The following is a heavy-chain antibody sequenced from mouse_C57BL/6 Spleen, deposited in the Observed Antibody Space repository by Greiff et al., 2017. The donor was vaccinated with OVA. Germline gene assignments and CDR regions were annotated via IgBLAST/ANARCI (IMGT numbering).Heavy chain of an antibody. Sequence: QVQLQQPGAELVKPGASVKLSCKASGYNFTSYWMQWVKQRPGQGLEWIGEIDPSDSYTNYNQKFKGKATLTVDTSSSTAYMQLSSLTSEDSAVYYCARRGYYGSSDDYWGQGTTLTVSS. CDR1: GYNFTSYW. D-gene: IGHD1-1*01. CDR3: ARRGYYGSSDDY. CDR2: IDPSDSYT. V-gene: IGHV1-50*01. J-gene: IGHJ2*01.